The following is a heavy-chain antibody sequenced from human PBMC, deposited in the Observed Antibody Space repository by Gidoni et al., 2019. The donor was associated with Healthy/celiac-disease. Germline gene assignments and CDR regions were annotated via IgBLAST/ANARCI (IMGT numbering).Heavy chain of an antibody. CDR3: ARVKSKAYCTNGVCYRCYYGMDV. Sequence: QVQLQESGPGLVKPSQTLSLTCTVSGGSISSGGYYWSWNRHHPGKGLEWIGYIYYSGSTYYNPSLKSRVTISVDTSKNQFSLKLSSVTAADTAVYYCARVKSKAYCTNGVCYRCYYGMDVWGQGTTVTVSS. D-gene: IGHD2-8*01. V-gene: IGHV4-31*03. CDR1: GGSISSGGYY. J-gene: IGHJ6*02. CDR2: IYYSGST.